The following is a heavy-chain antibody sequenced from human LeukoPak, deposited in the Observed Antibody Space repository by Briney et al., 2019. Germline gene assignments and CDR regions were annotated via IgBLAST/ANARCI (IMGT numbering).Heavy chain of an antibody. CDR3: AKDRMTVFES. V-gene: IGHV3-74*01. J-gene: IGHJ4*02. D-gene: IGHD2-21*02. Sequence: GGSLRLSCAASGFTFSNYWMHWVRQAPGKGLVWVSRINTDGSSTSYVDSVKGRFTISRDDSKNTMFLQMTNLRPDDTAVYFCAKDRMTVFESWGQGTLVTVSS. CDR2: INTDGSST. CDR1: GFTFSNYW.